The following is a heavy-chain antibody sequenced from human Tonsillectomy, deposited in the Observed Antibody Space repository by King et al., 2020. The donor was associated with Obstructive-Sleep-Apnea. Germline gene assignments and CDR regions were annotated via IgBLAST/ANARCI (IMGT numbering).Heavy chain of an antibody. J-gene: IGHJ4*02. Sequence: VQLQESGPGLVKPSQTLSLTCTVSGGSISSGGYYWSWIRQHPGKGLEWIGYIYYSGSTYYNPSLKSRVTISVETSKNQFSLKLSSVTAADTAVYYSAREESGSYSFDYWGQGTLVTVSS. CDR1: GGSISSGGYY. V-gene: IGHV4-31*03. CDR2: IYYSGST. D-gene: IGHD1-26*01. CDR3: AREESGSYSFDY.